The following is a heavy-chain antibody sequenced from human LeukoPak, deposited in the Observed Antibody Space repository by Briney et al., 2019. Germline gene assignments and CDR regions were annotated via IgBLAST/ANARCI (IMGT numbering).Heavy chain of an antibody. Sequence: GGSLRLSCAASGFTFSSYSMNWVRQAPGKGLEWVSYISSSSSTIYYADSVKGRFTISRDNAKNSLYLQMNSLRPEDTALYYCFAYQVVRGGGHWGQGTLVTVSS. CDR2: ISSSSSTI. D-gene: IGHD3-10*01. V-gene: IGHV3-48*04. CDR3: FAYQVVRGGGH. J-gene: IGHJ4*02. CDR1: GFTFSSYS.